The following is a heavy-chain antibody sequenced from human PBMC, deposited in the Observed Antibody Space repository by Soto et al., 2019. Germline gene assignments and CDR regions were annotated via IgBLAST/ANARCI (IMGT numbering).Heavy chain of an antibody. CDR3: ARVRPPNYYDSSGYQVFDY. D-gene: IGHD3-22*01. J-gene: IGHJ4*02. Sequence: SGESLKISCKGSGFSFTSYWIGWVRQMPGKGLEWMGIIYPGDSDTRYSPSFQGQVTISADKSISTAYLQWSSLKASDTAMYYCARVRPPNYYDSSGYQVFDYWGQGTLVTVSS. CDR1: GFSFTSYW. V-gene: IGHV5-51*01. CDR2: IYPGDSDT.